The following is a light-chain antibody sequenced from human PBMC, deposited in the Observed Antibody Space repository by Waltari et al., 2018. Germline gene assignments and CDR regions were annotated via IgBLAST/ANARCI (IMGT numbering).Light chain of an antibody. J-gene: IGLJ3*02. CDR3: AAWDDSLNGWV. CDR1: SSNIGSNT. CDR2: SNN. Sequence: QSVLTQPPSASGTPGQRVTIPCSGSSSNIGSNTVKWYQQLPGTAPKLLIYSNNQRPSGVPDRFSGSKSGTSASLAISGLQSEDEADYYCAAWDDSLNGWVFGGGTKLTVL. V-gene: IGLV1-44*01.